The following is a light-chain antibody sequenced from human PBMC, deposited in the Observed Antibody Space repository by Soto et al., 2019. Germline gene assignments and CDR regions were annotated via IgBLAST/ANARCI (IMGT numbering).Light chain of an antibody. V-gene: IGKV1-5*01. Sequence: DIQMTQSPSTLSASVGDRVTITCRASQIISNWLAWYRQKPGKAPNLLIYDASRLENGVPSRFNGSGSGTEFTLTITSLQPDDFATYYCQQYNSYSTFGQGTKVEIK. CDR1: QIISNW. CDR3: QQYNSYST. CDR2: DAS. J-gene: IGKJ1*01.